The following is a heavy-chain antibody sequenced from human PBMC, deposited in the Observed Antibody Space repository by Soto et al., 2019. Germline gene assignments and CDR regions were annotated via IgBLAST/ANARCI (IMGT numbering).Heavy chain of an antibody. CDR2: ISGYNGKT. CDR1: GYSFTSYG. Sequence: PSVKVSCKTSGYSFTSYGVNWVRQAPGQGLEWMGWISGYNGKTNYAQTLQDRVSMTTDISTSTAYMELRSLTSDDTAVYYCARGLNDYDSSGYYPPGYWGQGTLVTVSS. CDR3: ARGLNDYDSSGYYPPGY. J-gene: IGHJ4*02. V-gene: IGHV1-18*04. D-gene: IGHD3-22*01.